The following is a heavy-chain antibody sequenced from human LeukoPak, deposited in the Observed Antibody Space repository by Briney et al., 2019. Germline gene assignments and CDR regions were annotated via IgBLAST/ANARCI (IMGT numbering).Heavy chain of an antibody. CDR2: IKSKTDGGTT. CDR1: GFTFSSYA. Sequence: GGSLRLSCAASGFTFSSYAMSWVRQAPGKGLEWVGRIKSKTDGGTTDYAAPVKGRFTISRDDSKNTLYLQMNSLKTEDTAVYYCTTGLDDSGWLEIKDYWGQGTLVTVSS. D-gene: IGHD6-19*01. V-gene: IGHV3-15*01. J-gene: IGHJ4*02. CDR3: TTGLDDSGWLEIKDY.